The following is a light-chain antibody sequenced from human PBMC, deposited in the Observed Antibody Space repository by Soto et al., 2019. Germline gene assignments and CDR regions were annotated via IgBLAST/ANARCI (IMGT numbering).Light chain of an antibody. V-gene: IGKV3-20*01. CDR2: GAS. CDR1: QSVSSSL. Sequence: ELMWTQSPVTLTLSPGERATLSCRASQSVSSSLLAWYQQKPGQAPRLLIYGASSRATGIPDRFSGSGSGTDFTLTISRLEPEDFAVYYCQQDGSSPLPFGRVGKVDIK. J-gene: IGKJ4*01. CDR3: QQDGSSPLP.